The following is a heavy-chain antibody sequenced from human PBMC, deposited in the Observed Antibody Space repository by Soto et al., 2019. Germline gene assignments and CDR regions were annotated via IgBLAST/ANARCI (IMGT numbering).Heavy chain of an antibody. CDR3: ARDRAYSYYYDSSGYYNWFDP. J-gene: IGHJ5*02. CDR2: INAGNGNT. CDR1: GYTFTSYA. Sequence: ASVKVSCKASGYTFTSYATHWVRQAPGQRLEWMGWINAGNGNTKYSQKFQGRVTITRDTSASTAYMELSSLRSEDTAVYYCARDRAYSYYYDSSGYYNWFDPWGQGTLVTVSS. V-gene: IGHV1-3*01. D-gene: IGHD3-22*01.